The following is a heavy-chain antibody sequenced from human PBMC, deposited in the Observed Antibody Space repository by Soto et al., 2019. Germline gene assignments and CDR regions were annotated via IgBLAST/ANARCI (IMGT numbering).Heavy chain of an antibody. Sequence: GGSLRLSCVASGFTFSSYAMSWVRQAPGKGLEWVSAISGSGGSTYYADSVKGRFTISRDNSKNTLYLQMNSLRAEDTAVYYCAPWPYYYDSSGYYLGTQFDYWGQGTLVTVSS. D-gene: IGHD3-22*01. CDR3: APWPYYYDSSGYYLGTQFDY. V-gene: IGHV3-23*01. CDR1: GFTFSSYA. CDR2: ISGSGGST. J-gene: IGHJ4*02.